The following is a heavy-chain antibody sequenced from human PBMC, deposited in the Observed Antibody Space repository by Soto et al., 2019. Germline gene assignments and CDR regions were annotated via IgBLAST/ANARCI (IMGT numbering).Heavy chain of an antibody. Sequence: PSETLSLTRIVSGGSISNYYWSWIRQPPGKGLEWIGYIYYSGSTNYNPSLKSRVTISVDTSKNQFSLKLSSVTAADTAVYYCARKLVPAATFDYWGQGTLVTVSS. CDR1: GGSISNYY. V-gene: IGHV4-59*08. CDR3: ARKLVPAATFDY. J-gene: IGHJ4*02. D-gene: IGHD2-2*01. CDR2: IYYSGST.